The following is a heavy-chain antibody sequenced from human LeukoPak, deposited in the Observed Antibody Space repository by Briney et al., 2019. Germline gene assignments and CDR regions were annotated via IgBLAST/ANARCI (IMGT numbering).Heavy chain of an antibody. Sequence: GGSLRLSCAASGFTFSSYWMHWVRQAPGKGLVWVSRINSDGSTTSYADSVKGRFTVSRDNAQNSVYLQMNSLRAEDTALYYCARERASCGGDCLDYWGQGTLVTVSS. CDR3: ARERASCGGDCLDY. D-gene: IGHD2-21*02. J-gene: IGHJ4*02. CDR1: GFTFSSYW. V-gene: IGHV3-74*01. CDR2: INSDGSTT.